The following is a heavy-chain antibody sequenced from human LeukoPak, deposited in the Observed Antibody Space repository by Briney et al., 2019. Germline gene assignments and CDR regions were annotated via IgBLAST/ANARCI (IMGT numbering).Heavy chain of an antibody. Sequence: GGSLRLSCAASGFTFNNYVMSWVRQAPGKGLEWVSLISGSGDRTYYADSVKGRFTISRDNAKNSLYLQMNSLRAEDTAVYYCARDLLAYCGGDCSRGDYWGQGTLVTVSS. D-gene: IGHD2-21*02. CDR1: GFTFNNYV. V-gene: IGHV3-23*01. CDR2: ISGSGDRT. J-gene: IGHJ4*02. CDR3: ARDLLAYCGGDCSRGDY.